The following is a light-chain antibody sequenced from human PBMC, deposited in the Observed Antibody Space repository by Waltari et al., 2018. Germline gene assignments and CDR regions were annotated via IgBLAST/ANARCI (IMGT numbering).Light chain of an antibody. CDR3: QQYGSSPPT. V-gene: IGKV3-20*01. CDR1: QSVSSSY. J-gene: IGKJ1*01. CDR2: GAS. Sequence: EIVLTQSPGTLYLSPGERATLPGRASQSVSSSYLAWYQQKPGQAPRLLIYGASSRATGIPDRFSGSGSGTDFTLTISRLEPEDFAVYYCQQYGSSPPTFGQGTKVEIK.